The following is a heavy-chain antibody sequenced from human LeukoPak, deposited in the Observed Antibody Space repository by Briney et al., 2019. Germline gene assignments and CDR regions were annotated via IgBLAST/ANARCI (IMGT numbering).Heavy chain of an antibody. CDR2: INWNGGST. V-gene: IGHV3-20*04. CDR3: ARKNLADYYDSSGYFDY. D-gene: IGHD3-22*01. CDR1: GFTFDDYG. J-gene: IGHJ4*02. Sequence: GGSLRLSCAASGFTFDDYGMSWVRQAPGKGLEWVSGINWNGGSTGYADSVKGRFTISRDNAKNSLYLQMNSLRAEDTALYYCARKNLADYYDSSGYFDYWGQGTLVTVSS.